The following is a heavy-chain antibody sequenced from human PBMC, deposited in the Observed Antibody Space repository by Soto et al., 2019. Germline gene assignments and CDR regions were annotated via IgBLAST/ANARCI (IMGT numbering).Heavy chain of an antibody. V-gene: IGHV1-69*01. CDR3: ARVDWSGGSFPRAYYYYYGMDV. CDR2: IILIFGTE. Sequence: QVQLVQSGAEVKKPGSSVKVSCKASGGTFSSYAISWVRQAPGQGLEWMGGIILIFGTENYAQKFQGRVTMTADESTSTADMELSSLRAEDTAVYYWARVDWSGGSFPRAYYYYYGMDVLGQGATVTGSS. J-gene: IGHJ6*02. D-gene: IGHD2-15*01. CDR1: GGTFSSYA.